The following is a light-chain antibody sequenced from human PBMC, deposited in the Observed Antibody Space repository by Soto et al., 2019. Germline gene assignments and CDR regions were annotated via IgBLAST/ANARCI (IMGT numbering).Light chain of an antibody. CDR2: DVT. J-gene: IGLJ1*01. CDR1: SSDVGGYNY. CDR3: CSYAGSYTFYV. Sequence: QSVLTQPRSVSGSPGQSVTISCTGASSDVGGYNYVSWYQQHPGKAPKLMIYDVTKRPSGVPDRFSGSKPGNTASLTISGLQAEDEADYYCCSYAGSYTFYVFGTGTKVTV. V-gene: IGLV2-11*01.